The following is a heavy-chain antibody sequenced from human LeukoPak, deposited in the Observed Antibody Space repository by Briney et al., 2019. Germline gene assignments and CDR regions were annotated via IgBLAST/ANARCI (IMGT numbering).Heavy chain of an antibody. CDR3: AKVKGEMAWIQLWLPFDY. D-gene: IGHD5-18*01. J-gene: IGHJ4*02. CDR2: ISGSGGST. CDR1: GFTFSSYA. V-gene: IGHV3-23*01. Sequence: GGSLRLSCAASGFTFSSYAMSWVRQAPGKGLEWVSAISGSGGSTYYADPVKGRFTISGDNSKNTLQLQMNVLRAETTAVYYCAKVKGEMAWIQLWLPFDYWGQGTLVTVSS.